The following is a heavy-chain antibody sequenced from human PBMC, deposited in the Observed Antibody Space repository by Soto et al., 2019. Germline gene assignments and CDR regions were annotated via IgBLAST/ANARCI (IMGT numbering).Heavy chain of an antibody. CDR2: IWHDGSNK. V-gene: IGHV3-33*01. J-gene: IGHJ6*03. CDR1: GFTFSSYG. Sequence: QVQLVESGGGVVQPGRSLRLSCAASGFTFSSYGMHWVRQAPGKGLEWVAVIWHDGSNKYYADSVKGRFTISRDNSKNTLYLQMNSLRAEDTAVYYCARGMGDRGVIITGYYYYYMDVWGKGTTVTVSS. CDR3: ARGMGDRGVIITGYYYYYMDV. D-gene: IGHD3-10*01.